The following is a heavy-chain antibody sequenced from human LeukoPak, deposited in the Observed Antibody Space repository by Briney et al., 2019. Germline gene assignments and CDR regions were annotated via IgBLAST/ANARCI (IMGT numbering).Heavy chain of an antibody. Sequence: ASLKVSCKASGYTFAVYYMHWVRQAPGQGLEWMGWINPKIGGTNYAQKFQGRVTMTRDTSISTAYMELSRLRSDDTAVYYCAREIGSGSFLDNWGQGTLVTVSS. CDR2: INPKIGGT. CDR3: AREIGSGSFLDN. CDR1: GYTFAVYY. V-gene: IGHV1-2*02. J-gene: IGHJ4*02. D-gene: IGHD3-10*01.